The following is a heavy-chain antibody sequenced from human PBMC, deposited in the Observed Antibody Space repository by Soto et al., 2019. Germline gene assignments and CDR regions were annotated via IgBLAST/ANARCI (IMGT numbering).Heavy chain of an antibody. V-gene: IGHV3-48*01. D-gene: IGHD3-3*01. J-gene: IGHJ5*02. Sequence: PGGSLRLSCAASGFTFSSYSMNWVRQAPGKGLEWVSYISSSSSTIYYADSVKGRFTISRDNAKNSLYLQMNSLRAEDTAVYYCARDSLRATIFGVVLNHNWFDPWGQGTLVTVSS. CDR3: ARDSLRATIFGVVLNHNWFDP. CDR1: GFTFSSYS. CDR2: ISSSSSTI.